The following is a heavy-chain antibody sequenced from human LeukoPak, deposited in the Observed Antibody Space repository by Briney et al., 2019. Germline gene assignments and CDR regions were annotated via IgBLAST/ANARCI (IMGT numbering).Heavy chain of an antibody. CDR2: ISGSGGSI. J-gene: IGHJ4*02. Sequence: ETLSLTCIVSGYSIASGYYWGWIRQPPGKGLEWVSAISGSGGSIYYADSVKGRFTISRDNSKNTLFLQMNSLRAEDTAVYYCARDAAGGGFDYWGQGTLVTVSS. CDR3: ARDAAGGGFDY. CDR1: GYSIASGYY. V-gene: IGHV3-23*01. D-gene: IGHD2-15*01.